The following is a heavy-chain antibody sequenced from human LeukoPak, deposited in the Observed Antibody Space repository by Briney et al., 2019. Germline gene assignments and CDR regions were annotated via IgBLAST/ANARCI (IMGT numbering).Heavy chain of an antibody. D-gene: IGHD3-22*01. J-gene: IGHJ4*02. CDR2: INWNGGST. V-gene: IGHV3-20*04. CDR1: GFIFDDYG. CDR3: AREPYYYDSSGGFDY. Sequence: GGSLRLSCAASGFIFDDYGMSWVRQAPGKGLEWVSGINWNGGSTGYADSVKGRFTISRDNAKNSLYLQMNSLRAEDTALHYCAREPYYYDSSGGFDYWGQGTLVTVSS.